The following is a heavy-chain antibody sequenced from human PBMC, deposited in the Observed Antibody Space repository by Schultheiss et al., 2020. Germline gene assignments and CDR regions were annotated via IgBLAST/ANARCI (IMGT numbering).Heavy chain of an antibody. CDR3: ARARGYSSSYYYYYMDV. CDR2: ISSRSGSTV. V-gene: IGHV3-48*01. J-gene: IGHJ6*03. Sequence: GGSLRLSCAASGFSFNTYSMHWVRQAPGKGLEWISYISSRSGSTVYYADSVKGRFTISRNNAKGSLDLQMNSLRAEDTAVYYCARARGYSSSYYYYYMDVWGKGTTVTVSS. D-gene: IGHD6-6*01. CDR1: GFSFNTYS.